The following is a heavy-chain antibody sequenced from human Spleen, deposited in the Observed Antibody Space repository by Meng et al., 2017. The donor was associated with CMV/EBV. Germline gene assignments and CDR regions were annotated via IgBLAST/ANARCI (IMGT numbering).Heavy chain of an antibody. CDR1: GFTFSSYS. Sequence: GESLKISCAASGFTFSSYSMNWVRQAPGKGLEWVSSISSSSSYIYYADSVKGRFTISRDNAKNSLCLQMSSLRAEDTAVYYCARVIWFGELLRVTNWFDPWGQGTLVTVSS. CDR2: ISSSSSYI. V-gene: IGHV3-21*01. CDR3: ARVIWFGELLRVTNWFDP. D-gene: IGHD3-10*01. J-gene: IGHJ5*02.